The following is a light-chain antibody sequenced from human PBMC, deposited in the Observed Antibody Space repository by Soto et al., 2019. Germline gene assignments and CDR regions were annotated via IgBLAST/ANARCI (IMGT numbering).Light chain of an antibody. CDR3: QQYGSSPPYT. Sequence: EIVLTQSPGTLSLSPGERATLSCRASQSVSDNYLAWYQQRPGQPPKLLIYAASSRATAIPDRFSGSGSGTDFTLTIRRLEPEDFAVYYCQQYGSSPPYTFGQGTKLEI. CDR1: QSVSDNY. CDR2: AAS. V-gene: IGKV3-20*01. J-gene: IGKJ2*01.